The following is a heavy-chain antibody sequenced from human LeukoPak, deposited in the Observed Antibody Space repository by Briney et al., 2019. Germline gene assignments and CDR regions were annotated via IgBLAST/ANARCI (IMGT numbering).Heavy chain of an antibody. D-gene: IGHD3-9*01. CDR1: GGSISSYY. V-gene: IGHV4-4*07. CDR2: IYTSGST. CDR3: ARVRPHYDILTGYYLPYYYYMDV. J-gene: IGHJ6*03. Sequence: SETLSLTCTVSGGSISSYYWSWIRQPAGKGLEWIGRIYTSGSTNYNPSLKSRVTMSVDTSKNQFSLKLSSVTAGDTAVYYCARVRPHYDILTGYYLPYYYYMDVWGKGTTVTVSS.